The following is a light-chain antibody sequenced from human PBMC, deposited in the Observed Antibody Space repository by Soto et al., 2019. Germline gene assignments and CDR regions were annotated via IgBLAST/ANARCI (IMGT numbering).Light chain of an antibody. CDR2: DVN. J-gene: IGLJ2*01. CDR1: SSDVGGYNY. CDR3: SSYSSTNTRLV. V-gene: IGLV2-14*03. Sequence: QSALTPPASVSGSPGQSITISCTGTSSDVGGYNYVSWYQHHPDKAPILMIYDVNNRPSGVSHRFSGSKSGNTASLTIPGLQAEEAAPYYCSSYSSTNTRLVFGGGTQLTVL.